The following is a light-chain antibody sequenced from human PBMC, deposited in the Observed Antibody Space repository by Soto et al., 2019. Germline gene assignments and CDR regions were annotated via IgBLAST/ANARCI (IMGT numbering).Light chain of an antibody. J-gene: IGKJ1*01. V-gene: IGKV3-15*01. CDR1: ESVSGN. Sequence: EIVMTQSPATLSVSPGERATLSCMASESVSGNLAWYQQTPGQAPRLLIFGASTRAIGIPARFRGSGSGTQFTLTISSLQSEDFAVYYCQQYNDWPRTFGQGTKVDIK. CDR3: QQYNDWPRT. CDR2: GAS.